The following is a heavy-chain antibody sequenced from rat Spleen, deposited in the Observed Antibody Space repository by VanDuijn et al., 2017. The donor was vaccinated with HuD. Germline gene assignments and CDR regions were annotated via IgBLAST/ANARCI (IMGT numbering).Heavy chain of an antibody. CDR2: ISSEGRSS. V-gene: IGHV5-25*01. CDR3: ARHPQLGVFWYFDF. D-gene: IGHD5-1*01. Sequence: EVQLVESGGGLVQPGRSMRLSCAASGFTFSHFYMAWVRQAPTKGLEWVATISSEGRSSYYRDSVKGRFTISRDSAKSTLYLQMDSLRSEDTATYYCARHPQLGVFWYFDFWGPGTMVTVSA. CDR1: GFTFSHFY. J-gene: IGHJ1*01.